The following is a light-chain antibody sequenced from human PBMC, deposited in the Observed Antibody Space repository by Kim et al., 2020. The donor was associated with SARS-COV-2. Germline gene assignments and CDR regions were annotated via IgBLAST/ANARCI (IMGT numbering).Light chain of an antibody. CDR2: AAS. V-gene: IGKV1-39*01. Sequence: ESVGDRVTITCRASQSISSYLNWYQQKPGKAPKLLIYAASSLQSGVPSRFSGSGSGTDFTLTISSLQPEDFATYYCQQSYSTPLTFGGGTKVEI. CDR3: QQSYSTPLT. CDR1: QSISSY. J-gene: IGKJ4*01.